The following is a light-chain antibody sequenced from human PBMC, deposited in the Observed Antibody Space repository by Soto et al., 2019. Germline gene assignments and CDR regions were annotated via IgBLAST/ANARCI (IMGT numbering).Light chain of an antibody. J-gene: IGLJ3*02. V-gene: IGLV2-14*01. CDR1: TSDVGAYNY. CDR3: SSYTRTNTLV. CDR2: GVS. Sequence: QSALTQPASVSGSPGQSITISCTGTTSDVGAYNYVSWYQQHPGKAPKVMIYGVSHRPSGVSNRFSGSKSGNTASLTISGLQAEDEADYHCSSYTRTNTLVFGGGTKLTVL.